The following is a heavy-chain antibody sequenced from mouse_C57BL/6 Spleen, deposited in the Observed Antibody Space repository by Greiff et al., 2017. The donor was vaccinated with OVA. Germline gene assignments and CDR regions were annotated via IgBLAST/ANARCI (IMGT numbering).Heavy chain of an antibody. J-gene: IGHJ4*01. CDR2: IYPGDGDT. CDR3: ARVKTGTGAMDY. CDR1: GYAFSSYW. V-gene: IGHV1-80*01. Sequence: QVQLQQSGAELVKPGASVKISCKASGYAFSSYWMNWVKQRPGKGLEWIGQIYPGDGDTNYNGKFKGKATLTADKSSSTAYMQLSSLTSEDSAVYFCARVKTGTGAMDYWGQGTSVTVSS. D-gene: IGHD4-1*01.